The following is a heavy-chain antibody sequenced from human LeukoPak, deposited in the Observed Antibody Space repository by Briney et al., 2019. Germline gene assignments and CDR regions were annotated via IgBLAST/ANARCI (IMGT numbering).Heavy chain of an antibody. CDR3: ARALQYQLPRDPYYYYYYMDV. CDR1: GYTFTGYY. CDR2: INPNSGGT. D-gene: IGHD2-2*01. V-gene: IGHV1-2*02. Sequence: GASVKVSCKASGYTFTGYYMHWVRQAPGQGLEWMGWINPNSGGTNYAQKFQGRVTMTRDTSISTAYMELSRLRSDDTAVYYCARALQYQLPRDPYYYYYYMDVWGKGTTVTVSS. J-gene: IGHJ6*03.